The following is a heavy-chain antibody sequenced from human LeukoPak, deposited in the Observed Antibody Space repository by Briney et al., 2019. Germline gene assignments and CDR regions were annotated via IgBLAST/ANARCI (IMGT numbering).Heavy chain of an antibody. CDR1: GGSFSGYY. CDR3: ASEFAALFDP. D-gene: IGHD3-10*01. CDR2: INHSGST. Sequence: SETLSLTCAVYGGSFSGYYWSWIRQPPGKGLEWIGEINHSGSTYYNPSLKSRVTISVDTSKNQFSLKLSSVTAADTAVYYCASEFAALFDPWGQGTLVTVSS. V-gene: IGHV4-34*01. J-gene: IGHJ5*02.